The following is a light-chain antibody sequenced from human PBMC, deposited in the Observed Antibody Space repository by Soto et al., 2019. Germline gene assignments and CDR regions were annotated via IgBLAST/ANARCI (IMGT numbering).Light chain of an antibody. CDR3: QQYQKWPLT. Sequence: EIVMTQSPATLSVSPGDRATLYCRASQSVFSNLAWYQQKPGQAPRLLIYGASTRATGIPARFNGSGSGTEFTLTISSLQSEDFAAYYCQQYQKWPLTFGGGTKVEIK. V-gene: IGKV3-15*01. J-gene: IGKJ4*01. CDR2: GAS. CDR1: QSVFSN.